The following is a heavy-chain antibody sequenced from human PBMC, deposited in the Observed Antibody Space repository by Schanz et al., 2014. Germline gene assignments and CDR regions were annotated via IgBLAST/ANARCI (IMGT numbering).Heavy chain of an antibody. CDR1: GFTVSAYS. CDR3: VREESYYGAGSYRY. CDR2: INLDGSGK. J-gene: IGHJ4*02. Sequence: EVQVVESGGGLVRPGGSLRLSCSGFTVSAYSANWVRQAPGKGLEWVANINLDGSGKIYLGSVRGRFAISRDDAQNSVYLQMNSLRAEDTSVYHCVREESYYGAGSYRYWGPGTLVTVSS. D-gene: IGHD3-10*01. V-gene: IGHV3-7*01.